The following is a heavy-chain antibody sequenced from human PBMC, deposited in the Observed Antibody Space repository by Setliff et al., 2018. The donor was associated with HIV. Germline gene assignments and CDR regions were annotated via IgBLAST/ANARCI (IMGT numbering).Heavy chain of an antibody. V-gene: IGHV1-18*01. CDR1: GYTLTKYD. Sequence: ASVKVSCKTSGYTLTKYDISWVRQAPGQGLEWMGWISGYNGDTKLAQKFQGRLTVTADTSRSLAFMELRSLRSDDTAIYYCARDLVGHGSGSYYDIPFDHWGQGTLVTVSS. CDR3: ARDLVGHGSGSYYDIPFDH. J-gene: IGHJ4*02. CDR2: ISGYNGDT. D-gene: IGHD3-10*01.